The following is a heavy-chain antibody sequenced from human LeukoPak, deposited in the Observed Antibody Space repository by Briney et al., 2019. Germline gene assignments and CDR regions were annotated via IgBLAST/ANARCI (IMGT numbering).Heavy chain of an antibody. Sequence: ASVKVSCKASGYTFTGYYMHWVRQAPGQWLEWMGWINPNSGGTNYAQKFQGRVTMTRDTSISTAYMELSRLRSDDTAVYYCARVTYYYYYMDVWGKGTTVTVSS. CDR2: INPNSGGT. CDR1: GYTFTGYY. V-gene: IGHV1-2*02. CDR3: ARVTYYYYYMDV. J-gene: IGHJ6*03.